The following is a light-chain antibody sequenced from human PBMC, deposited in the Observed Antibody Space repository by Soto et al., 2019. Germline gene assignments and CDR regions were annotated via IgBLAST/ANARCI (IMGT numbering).Light chain of an antibody. CDR2: GAS. V-gene: IGKV3-15*01. CDR3: QQYGSSSWT. CDR1: QSVSIN. Sequence: IVMTHSPASLSVPPGERATLSFRAGQSVSINFAWYLQKPGQAPRLLIYGASTRATAVPARFTASGSGTEFTLTISSLQSDDFGVYYCQQYGSSSWTFGQGTKVDIK. J-gene: IGKJ1*01.